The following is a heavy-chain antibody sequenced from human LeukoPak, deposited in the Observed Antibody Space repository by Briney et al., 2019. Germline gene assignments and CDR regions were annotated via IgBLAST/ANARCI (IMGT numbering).Heavy chain of an antibody. CDR3: AKRARAAGRTFDY. Sequence: GRSLRLSCAASGFTFSSYAMSWVRQAPWKGLEWVSAISGSGGSTYYADSVKGRFTISRDNSKNTLYLQMNSLRAEDTAVHYCAKRARAAGRTFDYWGQGTLVTVSS. D-gene: IGHD6-13*01. CDR2: ISGSGGST. V-gene: IGHV3-23*01. J-gene: IGHJ4*02. CDR1: GFTFSSYA.